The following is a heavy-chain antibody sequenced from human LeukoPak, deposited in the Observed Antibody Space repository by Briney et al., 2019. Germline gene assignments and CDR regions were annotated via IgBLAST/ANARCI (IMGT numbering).Heavy chain of an antibody. CDR1: GFTFSNYG. CDR3: AKDQDYGDYVVFPSFDY. J-gene: IGHJ4*02. V-gene: IGHV3-23*01. D-gene: IGHD4-17*01. Sequence: GGSLRLSCAASGFTFSNYGMSWVRQAPGKGLEWVSAISGSGGSTYYADSVKGRFTISRDNSKNTLYLQMNSLRAEDTAVYYCAKDQDYGDYVVFPSFDYWGQGTLVTVSS. CDR2: ISGSGGST.